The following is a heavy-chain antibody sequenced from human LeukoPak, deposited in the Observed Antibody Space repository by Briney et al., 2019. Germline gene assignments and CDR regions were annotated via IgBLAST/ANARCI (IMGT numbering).Heavy chain of an antibody. Sequence: GASVKVSCKASGYTFTSYYMHWVRQAPGEGLEWMGIINPSGGSTSYAQKFQGRVTMTRDMSTSTVYMELSSLRSDDTAVYYCARDGSNDSSGYYYPGFAFDIWGQGTMVTVSS. V-gene: IGHV1-46*01. J-gene: IGHJ3*02. CDR1: GYTFTSYY. CDR2: INPSGGST. D-gene: IGHD3-22*01. CDR3: ARDGSNDSSGYYYPGFAFDI.